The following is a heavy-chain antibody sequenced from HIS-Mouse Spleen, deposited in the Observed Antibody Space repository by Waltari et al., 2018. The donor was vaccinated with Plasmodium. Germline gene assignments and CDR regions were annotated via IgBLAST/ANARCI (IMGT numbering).Heavy chain of an antibody. CDR1: GDSVPSHRAA. CDR2: TYYRSKWYN. Sequence: QVQLQQSGPGLVKPSQTPSLTCAISGDSVPSHRAAWNWIRQSPSRGLEWLGRTYYRSKWYNDYAVSVKSRITINPDTSKNQFSLQLNSVTPEDTAVYYCTRVEANWFPEAFDIWGQGTMVTVSS. CDR3: TRVEANWFPEAFDI. D-gene: IGHD7-27*01. V-gene: IGHV6-1*01. J-gene: IGHJ3*02.